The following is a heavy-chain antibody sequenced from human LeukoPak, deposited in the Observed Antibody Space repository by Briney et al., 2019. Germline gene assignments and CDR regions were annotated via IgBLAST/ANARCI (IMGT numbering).Heavy chain of an antibody. Sequence: ASVKVSCKASGYTFTSYGISWVRQAPGQGLEWMGWIGAYNGNTNYAQKLQGRVTMTTDTSTSTAYMELRSLRSDDTAVYYCARVAYDSSGYIVLLKPRTYYFDYWGQGTLVTVSS. V-gene: IGHV1-18*01. J-gene: IGHJ4*02. CDR2: IGAYNGNT. D-gene: IGHD3-22*01. CDR3: ARVAYDSSGYIVLLKPRTYYFDY. CDR1: GYTFTSYG.